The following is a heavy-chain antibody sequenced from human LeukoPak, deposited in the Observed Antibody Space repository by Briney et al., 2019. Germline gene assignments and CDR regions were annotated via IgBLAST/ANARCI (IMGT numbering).Heavy chain of an antibody. CDR1: GFTFNSYI. Sequence: PGGSLRLSCAASGFTFNSYIIRWVRQAPGKGLECVSGITGSGAGTYYADSVKGRFTISRDNSKNTVYLQMNSLRAEDTAVYYCVKVHLVYFNMDVWGQGTTVTASS. V-gene: IGHV3-23*01. D-gene: IGHD2/OR15-2a*01. CDR3: VKVHLVYFNMDV. CDR2: ITGSGAGT. J-gene: IGHJ6*02.